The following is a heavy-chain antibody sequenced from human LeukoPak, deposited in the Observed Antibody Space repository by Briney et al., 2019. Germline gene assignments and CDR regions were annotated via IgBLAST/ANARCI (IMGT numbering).Heavy chain of an antibody. CDR1: GFTFSSYS. CDR3: ARWGYSYGYGFDY. V-gene: IGHV3-21*01. J-gene: IGHJ4*02. Sequence: GGSLRLSCAASGFTFSSYSMNWVRQAPGKGLEWVSSISSSSSYIYYADSVKSRFTISGDNAKNSLYLQMNSLRAEDTAVYYCARWGYSYGYGFDYWGQGTLVTVSS. D-gene: IGHD5-18*01. CDR2: ISSSSSYI.